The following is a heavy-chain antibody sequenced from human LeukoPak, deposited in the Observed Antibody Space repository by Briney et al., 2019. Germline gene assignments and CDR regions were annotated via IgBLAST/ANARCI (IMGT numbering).Heavy chain of an antibody. CDR1: GYTFTSYD. D-gene: IGHD3-3*01. V-gene: IGHV1-8*01. CDR3: ARGATLYDFWSGYQNFDY. Sequence: ASVKVSCKASGYTFTSYDINWVRQATGQGLEWMGWMNPNSGNTGYAQKFRGRVTMTRNTSISTAYMELSSLRSEDTAVYYCARGATLYDFWSGYQNFDYWGQGTLVTVSS. CDR2: MNPNSGNT. J-gene: IGHJ4*02.